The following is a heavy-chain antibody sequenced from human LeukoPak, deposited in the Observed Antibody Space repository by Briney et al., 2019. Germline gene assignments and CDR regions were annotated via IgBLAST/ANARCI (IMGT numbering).Heavy chain of an antibody. CDR3: AKDSFSSR. CDR2: ISGSGVST. J-gene: IGHJ4*02. D-gene: IGHD2-2*01. Sequence: GGSLRLSCAASGFTFSSDSMTWVRQAPGKGLEWVSTISGSGVSTFYADPVKGRFTISRDNSKNTLYLHINSLSAEDTTIYYCAKDSFSSRWGQGTLVTVSS. CDR1: GFTFSSDS. V-gene: IGHV3-23*01.